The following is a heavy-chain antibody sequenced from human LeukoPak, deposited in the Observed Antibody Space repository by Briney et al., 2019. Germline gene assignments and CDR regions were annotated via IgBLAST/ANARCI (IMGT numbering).Heavy chain of an antibody. Sequence: SETLSLTCTVSGGSISSHYWSWIRQPPGKGLEWIGYIYYSGSTNYNPSLKSRVTISVDTSKNQFSLKLSSVTAADTAVYYCARGHYDFWSGRYYYYMDVWGKGTTVTVSS. CDR2: IYYSGST. D-gene: IGHD3-3*01. V-gene: IGHV4-59*11. J-gene: IGHJ6*03. CDR3: ARGHYDFWSGRYYYYMDV. CDR1: GGSISSHY.